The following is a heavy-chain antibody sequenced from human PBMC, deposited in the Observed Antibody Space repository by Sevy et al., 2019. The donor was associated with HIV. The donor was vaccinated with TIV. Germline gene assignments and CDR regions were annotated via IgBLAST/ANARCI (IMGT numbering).Heavy chain of an antibody. CDR1: GFTFSNYA. CDR2: ISGSGGSGDKT. V-gene: IGHV3-23*01. D-gene: IGHD3-22*01. CDR3: ARKDDSSGYFDY. J-gene: IGHJ4*02. Sequence: GGSLRLSCAASGFTFSNYAMNWVRQAPGKGLEWVSGISGSGGSGDKTNYADSVKGRFSISRDDSQNSLYLQLNSLRAEDKAIYYCARKDDSSGYFDYWGQGTLVTVSS.